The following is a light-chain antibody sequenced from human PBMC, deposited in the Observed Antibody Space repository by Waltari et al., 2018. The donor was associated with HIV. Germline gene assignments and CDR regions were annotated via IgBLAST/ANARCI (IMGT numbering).Light chain of an antibody. J-gene: IGLJ2*01. V-gene: IGLV2-14*03. CDR2: AVS. CDR3: SSYTSSSPRV. CDR1: SSDVGGYNY. Sequence: QSALTQPASVSGSPGQSITISCTGTSSDVGGYNYVSWYQQHPGKAPKLMIYAVSNRPSGGANGFSGSKCGNTASLTISGLQAEEEADYYCSSYTSSSPRVFGGGTKLTVL.